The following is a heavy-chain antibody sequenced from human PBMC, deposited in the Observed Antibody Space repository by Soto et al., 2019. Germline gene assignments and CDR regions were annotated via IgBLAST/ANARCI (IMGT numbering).Heavy chain of an antibody. Sequence: QVQLVESGGGVVQPGRSLRLSCAASGFTFSSYAMHWVRQAPGKGLEWVAVISYDGSNKYYADSVKGRFTISRDNSKNTLYLQMNSLRAEDTAVYYCARDVYYYDSSGYYYRWFDPWGQGTLVTVSS. CDR1: GFTFSSYA. J-gene: IGHJ5*02. CDR3: ARDVYYYDSSGYYYRWFDP. CDR2: ISYDGSNK. D-gene: IGHD3-22*01. V-gene: IGHV3-30-3*01.